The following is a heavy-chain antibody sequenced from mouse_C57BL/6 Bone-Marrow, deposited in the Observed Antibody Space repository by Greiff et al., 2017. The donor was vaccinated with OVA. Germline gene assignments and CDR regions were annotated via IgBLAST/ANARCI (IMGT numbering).Heavy chain of an antibody. V-gene: IGHV14-4*01. CDR1: GFNIKDDY. CDR3: ALIYYDYGEAY. D-gene: IGHD2-4*01. Sequence: VQLQQSGAELVRPGASVKLSCTASGFNIKDDYMHWVKQRPEQGLEWIGWIDPENGDTEYASKFQGKATITADTSSNTAYLQLSSLTSEDTAVYYCALIYYDYGEAYWGQGTLVTVSA. CDR2: IDPENGDT. J-gene: IGHJ3*01.